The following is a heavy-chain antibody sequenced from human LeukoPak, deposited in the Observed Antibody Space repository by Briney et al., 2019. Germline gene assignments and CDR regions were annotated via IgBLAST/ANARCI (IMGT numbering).Heavy chain of an antibody. D-gene: IGHD6-6*01. Sequence: GASVKVSCKAFGYIFSDYYIHWVRQAPGQGLEWMGWINPKSGDTNYAQKFQGRVTMTRDTSITTSYMQLSRLRSEDTAVYYCARRGSSSSEYFQRWGQGTLVTVSS. CDR1: GYIFSDYY. CDR3: ARRGSSSSEYFQR. V-gene: IGHV1-2*02. CDR2: INPKSGDT. J-gene: IGHJ1*01.